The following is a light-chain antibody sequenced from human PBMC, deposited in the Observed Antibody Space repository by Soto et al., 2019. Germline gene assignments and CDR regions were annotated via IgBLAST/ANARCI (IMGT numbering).Light chain of an antibody. CDR3: QQYNGYWT. J-gene: IGKJ1*01. CDR1: QSISGS. CDR2: EAS. Sequence: DIQMTQSPSTLSASVGDRVTITCRASQSISGSLEWYQQKPGKDPKLLIYEASNLKSGVPSRFSGSGSGTEYALTISSMQPDDSASYYCQQYNGYWTFGQGTRVEIK. V-gene: IGKV1-5*03.